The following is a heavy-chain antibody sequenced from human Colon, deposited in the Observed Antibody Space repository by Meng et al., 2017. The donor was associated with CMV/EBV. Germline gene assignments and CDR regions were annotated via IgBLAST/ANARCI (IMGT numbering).Heavy chain of an antibody. D-gene: IGHD5-18*01. CDR1: GFTFSSYW. CDR3: ARDRGYSYGNYYGMDV. Sequence: GGSLRLSCEVSGFTFSSYWMHWVRRAPGKGLEWVGRINEDGSYTSYADSAKGRFTISRDNSKNTLYLQMNSLRAEDTAVYYCARDRGYSYGNYYGMDVWGQGTTVTVSS. J-gene: IGHJ6*02. CDR2: INEDGSYT. V-gene: IGHV3-74*01.